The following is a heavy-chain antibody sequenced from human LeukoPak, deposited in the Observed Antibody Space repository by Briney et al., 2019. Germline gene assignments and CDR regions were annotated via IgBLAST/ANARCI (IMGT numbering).Heavy chain of an antibody. J-gene: IGHJ4*02. D-gene: IGHD4-17*01. V-gene: IGHV3-48*03. CDR1: GFTFSSYE. CDR3: AKGAGGSYGLYYFDY. CDR2: ISTSGSTK. Sequence: PGGSLRLSCAASGFTFSSYEMNWVRQAPGKGLEWVSYISTSGSTKYYADSVKGRFTISRDNAKNSLYLQMNSLRAEDTAVYYCAKGAGGSYGLYYFDYWGQGTLVIVSS.